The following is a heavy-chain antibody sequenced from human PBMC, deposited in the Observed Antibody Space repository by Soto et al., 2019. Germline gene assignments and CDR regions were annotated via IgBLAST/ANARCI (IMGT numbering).Heavy chain of an antibody. D-gene: IGHD3-3*01. Sequence: SETLSLTCTVSGGSISSYYWSWIRQPPGKGLEWIGYIYYSGSTNYNPSLKSRVTISVDTSKDQFSLKLSSVTAADTAVYYCVRGADYDFWSGEFDYWTQGTLVTVSA. CDR1: GGSISSYY. V-gene: IGHV4-59*01. CDR2: IYYSGST. J-gene: IGHJ4*01. CDR3: VRGADYDFWSGEFDY.